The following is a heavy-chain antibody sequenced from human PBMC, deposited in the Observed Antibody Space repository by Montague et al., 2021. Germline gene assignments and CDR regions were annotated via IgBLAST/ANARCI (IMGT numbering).Heavy chain of an antibody. CDR1: GAFITSNIYY. CDR2: IYYSGNS. CDR3: ARRGIVGGGQKGYFCAMDV. D-gene: IGHD1-26*01. Sequence: SEALSLTCTVSGAFITSNIYYWGWVRQSPGKGLEWIGSIYYSGNSFYQPSLKSRITMAVDTSKNQFSLSLRSVTAADTAVYYCARRGIVGGGQKGYFCAMDVWGQGTTVIVSS. V-gene: IGHV4-39*01. J-gene: IGHJ6*02.